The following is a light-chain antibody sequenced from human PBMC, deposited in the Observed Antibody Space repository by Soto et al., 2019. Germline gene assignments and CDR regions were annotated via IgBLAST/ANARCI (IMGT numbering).Light chain of an antibody. V-gene: IGKV1-12*01. CDR2: DTS. CDR1: QGISRW. Sequence: DMEMTQSPASVSASVGDRATITCGASQGISRWLAWYQQKPGKAPKLLIYDTSTLATGVPSRFSGSGSGTDFTLTISSMQPEDFEIYYCQQANSFSRTFGHGTKVDIK. J-gene: IGKJ1*01. CDR3: QQANSFSRT.